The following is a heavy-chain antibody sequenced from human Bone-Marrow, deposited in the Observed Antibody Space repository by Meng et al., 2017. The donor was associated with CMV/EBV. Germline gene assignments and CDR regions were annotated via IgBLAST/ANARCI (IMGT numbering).Heavy chain of an antibody. CDR3: FRGHYDPA. CDR1: GFTFSSYE. Sequence: GGSLRLSCAASGFTFSSYEMNWVRQAPGKGLGWVSYMSSSGSTIYYADSVKGRFTISRDNAKNSLYLQMKSLRAEDTAVYYCFRGHYDPAWGHGTVVTVSS. D-gene: IGHD3-16*01. J-gene: IGHJ5*01. V-gene: IGHV3-48*03. CDR2: MSSSGSTI.